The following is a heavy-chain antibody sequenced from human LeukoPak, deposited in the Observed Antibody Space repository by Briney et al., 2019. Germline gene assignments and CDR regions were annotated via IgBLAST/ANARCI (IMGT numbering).Heavy chain of an antibody. CDR1: GFTFDDYA. V-gene: IGHV3-9*03. Sequence: PGRSLRLSRAASGFTFDDYAMHWVRQAPGKGLEWVSGISWNSGSIGYADSVKGRFTISRDNAKNSLYLQMNSLRAEDMALYYCAKGPPHGIAVAGVFDYWGQGTLVTVSS. J-gene: IGHJ4*02. CDR3: AKGPPHGIAVAGVFDY. D-gene: IGHD6-19*01. CDR2: ISWNSGSI.